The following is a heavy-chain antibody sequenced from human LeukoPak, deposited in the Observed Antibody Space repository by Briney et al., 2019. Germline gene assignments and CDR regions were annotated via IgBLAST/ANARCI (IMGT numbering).Heavy chain of an antibody. D-gene: IGHD3-22*01. V-gene: IGHV1-2*02. Sequence: ASVKVSCKASGYTFTGYYMHWVRQAPGQGLEWMGWINPNRGGTNYAQKFQGRVTMTRDTSISTAYMELSRLRSDDTAVYYCARDSFPGRYYEGAFDIWGQGTMVTVSS. CDR3: ARDSFPGRYYEGAFDI. CDR2: INPNRGGT. CDR1: GYTFTGYY. J-gene: IGHJ3*02.